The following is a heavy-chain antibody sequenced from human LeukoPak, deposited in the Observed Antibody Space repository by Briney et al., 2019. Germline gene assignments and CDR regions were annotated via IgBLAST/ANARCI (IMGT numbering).Heavy chain of an antibody. J-gene: IGHJ4*02. CDR1: GFTFSSCA. D-gene: IGHD1-26*01. V-gene: IGHV3-23*01. CDR3: AKAAGSNSLSRLDY. CDR2: ISGSGDFT. Sequence: QSGGSLRLSCAASGFTFSSCAMSWVRQAPGKGLEWVSSISGSGDFTYYADSVRGRFTISRDSSKNTLYLHMNSLRAEDTAVYYCAKAAGSNSLSRLDYWGQGTLVTVSS.